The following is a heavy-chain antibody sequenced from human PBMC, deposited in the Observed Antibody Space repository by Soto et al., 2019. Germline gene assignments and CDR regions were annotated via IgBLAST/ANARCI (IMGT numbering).Heavy chain of an antibody. J-gene: IGHJ5*02. Sequence: QVQLVESGGDVVQPGRSLRLSCTASGFTFSTYTMHWVRQSPGKGLEWLAFISDDGDNRYYAEFVRGRFTITRDNSKNTLYLQMDSLRPEDTAVYYCARDGPIAAAGNNWFDPWGQGTLVTVSS. CDR2: ISDDGDNR. CDR3: ARDGPIAAAGNNWFDP. V-gene: IGHV3-30-3*01. CDR1: GFTFSTYT. D-gene: IGHD6-13*01.